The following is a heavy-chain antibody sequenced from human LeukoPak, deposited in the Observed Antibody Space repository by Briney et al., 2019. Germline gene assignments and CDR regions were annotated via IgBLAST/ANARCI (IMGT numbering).Heavy chain of an antibody. J-gene: IGHJ4*02. CDR2: VYYGRSP. Sequence: PSETLSLTCTVSGDSISRSTYYWAWIRQPPGTGLEWIGSVYYGRSPYFNPSLESRATISVDTSKNHFSLKMSSVTAADTAVYYCARSSGTGTFSYRGQGTLATVSS. CDR1: GDSISRSTYY. V-gene: IGHV4-39*02. D-gene: IGHD6-25*01. CDR3: ARSSGTGTFSY.